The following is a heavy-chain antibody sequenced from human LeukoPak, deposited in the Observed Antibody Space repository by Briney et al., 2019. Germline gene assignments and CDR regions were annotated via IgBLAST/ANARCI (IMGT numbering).Heavy chain of an antibody. J-gene: IGHJ4*02. CDR1: GFTFSSYA. D-gene: IGHD6-19*01. CDR3: GREEYSSGWYYFDY. V-gene: IGHV3-30-3*01. Sequence: GGSLRLSCAASGFTFSSYAMHWVRQAPGKGLEWVAVISYDGSNKYYADSVKGRFTISRDNSKNTLYLQMNSLRAEDTAVYYCGREEYSSGWYYFDYWGQGTLVTVSS. CDR2: ISYDGSNK.